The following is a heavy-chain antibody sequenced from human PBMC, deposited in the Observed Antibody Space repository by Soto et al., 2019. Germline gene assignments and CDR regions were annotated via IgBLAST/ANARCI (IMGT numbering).Heavy chain of an antibody. CDR2: INAGNGNT. CDR1: GYTFTSYA. Sequence: QVQLVQSGAEVKKPGASVKVSCKASGYTFTSYAMHWVRQAPGQRLEWMGWINAGNGNTKYSQKFQGRVTITRDTSASTAYMELSSLRSEDTAVYYCARDGISPIFGVVENWFDPWGQGTLVTVSS. V-gene: IGHV1-3*01. D-gene: IGHD3-3*01. J-gene: IGHJ5*02. CDR3: ARDGISPIFGVVENWFDP.